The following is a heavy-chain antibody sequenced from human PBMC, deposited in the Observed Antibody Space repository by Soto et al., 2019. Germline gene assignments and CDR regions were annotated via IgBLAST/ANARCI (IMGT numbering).Heavy chain of an antibody. V-gene: IGHV1-69*01. Sequence: QVQLMQSGAEVKTPGSSVKVSCKAAGGSFSSYTISWLRQAPGHGLEWMRVIIPLYGTAEYAQKSHGRVTITRAESTSTANMEQSSLRSEDTAVYFCTRVHPTVRGVTITRSPVMDVGGQEPTVTVSS. CDR1: GGSFSSYT. CDR2: IIPLYGTA. CDR3: TRVHPTVRGVTITRSPVMDV. D-gene: IGHD3-10*02. J-gene: IGHJ6*02.